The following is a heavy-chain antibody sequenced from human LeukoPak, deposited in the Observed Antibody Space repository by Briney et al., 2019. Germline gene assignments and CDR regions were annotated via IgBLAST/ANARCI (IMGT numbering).Heavy chain of an antibody. CDR3: ARDGPHYDIFPGYYRAWFDP. CDR2: IYYSGHT. Sequence: SGTLSLTCTVSGSSISSYYWSWIPQPPAKGLYSIGYIYYSGHTNYNPSLKTRLTISVDTSKNQFSLKLGSGTAADAAVYHFARDGPHYDIFPGYYRAWFDPWGQGTLVTVFS. CDR1: GSSISSYY. V-gene: IGHV4-59*01. J-gene: IGHJ5*02. D-gene: IGHD3-9*01.